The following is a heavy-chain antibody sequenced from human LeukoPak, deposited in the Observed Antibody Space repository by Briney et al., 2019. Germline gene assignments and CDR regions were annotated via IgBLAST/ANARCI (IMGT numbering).Heavy chain of an antibody. CDR1: GGSISSSSYY. V-gene: IGHV4-39*01. Sequence: QPSETLSLTCTVSGGSISSSSYYWGWIRQPPGKGLEWIGSIYYSGSTYYNPSLKSRVTISVDTSKNQFSLKLSSVTAADTAVYYCARGFGTPSPYYMDVWGKGATVTVSS. J-gene: IGHJ6*03. D-gene: IGHD3-10*01. CDR3: ARGFGTPSPYYMDV. CDR2: IYYSGST.